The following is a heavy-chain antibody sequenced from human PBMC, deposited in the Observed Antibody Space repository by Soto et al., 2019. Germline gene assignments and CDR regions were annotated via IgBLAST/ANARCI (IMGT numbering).Heavy chain of an antibody. CDR3: ARGAGEGDCSSTSCPAVYYFDY. D-gene: IGHD2-2*01. CDR1: GGTFSSYT. CDR2: IIPILGIA. Sequence: SVKVSCKASGGTFSSYTISWVRQAPGQGLEWMGRIIPILGIANYAQKFQGRVTITADKSTSTAYMELSSLRSEDTAVYYCARGAGEGDCSSTSCPAVYYFDYWGQGTLVTVSS. J-gene: IGHJ4*02. V-gene: IGHV1-69*02.